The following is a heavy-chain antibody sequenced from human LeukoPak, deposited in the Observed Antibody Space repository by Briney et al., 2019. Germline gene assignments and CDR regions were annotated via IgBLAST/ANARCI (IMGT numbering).Heavy chain of an antibody. CDR2: ISSSGSTI. Sequence: GGSLRLSCAASGFTFSDYYMSWIRQAPGKGLEWVSYISSSGSTIYYADSVKGRFTISRDNAKNSLYLQMNSLGAEDTAVYYCARGPKACSGGSCYCFAFDIWGQGTMVTVSS. CDR1: GFTFSDYY. D-gene: IGHD2-15*01. V-gene: IGHV3-11*01. CDR3: ARGPKACSGGSCYCFAFDI. J-gene: IGHJ3*02.